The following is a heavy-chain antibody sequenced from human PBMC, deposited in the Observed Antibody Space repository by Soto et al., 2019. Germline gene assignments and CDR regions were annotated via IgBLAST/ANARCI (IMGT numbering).Heavy chain of an antibody. CDR3: AKDQGSGSPALHLNWFDP. CDR1: GFKFDDYA. CDR2: IGWNSISV. V-gene: IGHV3-9*01. Sequence: QLVESGGGLVQPGGSLRLSCVASGFKFDDYAMHWVRQSPGKGLEWVSGIGWNSISVGFADSVQGRFTISRDNAMNSLYLQMNDLRTEDTAFYYCAKDQGSGSPALHLNWFDPWGQGTLVTVSS. D-gene: IGHD3-10*01. J-gene: IGHJ5*02.